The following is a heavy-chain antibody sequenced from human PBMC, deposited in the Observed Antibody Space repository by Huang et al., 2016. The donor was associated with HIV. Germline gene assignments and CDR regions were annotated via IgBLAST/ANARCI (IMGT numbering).Heavy chain of an antibody. D-gene: IGHD1-26*01. CDR2: SSWNSANI. J-gene: IGHJ4*02. CDR3: VKGDIVGTANFFDY. CDR1: GFRFGNSA. Sequence: EVQLVESGGNLIQTGGSLRLACAASGFRFGNSAMYWVRQAPGKGLEWVSSSSWNSANIAYGDSVKGRFTISRDNARNSLYLQMNSLRPDDTALYYCVKGDIVGTANFFDYWGQGTQVSVSS. V-gene: IGHV3-9*01.